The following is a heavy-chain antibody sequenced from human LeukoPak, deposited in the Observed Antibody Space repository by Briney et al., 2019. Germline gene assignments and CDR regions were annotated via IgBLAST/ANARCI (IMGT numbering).Heavy chain of an antibody. D-gene: IGHD3-16*01. Sequence: PGGSLRLSCVASGFIFDDSLMHWVRQAPGKGLEWVSLISRDGSTPYYADSVKGRFTISRDNSKNSLFLQMNSLTTEDTAVYYCARDIRGNYFDSWGQGTLVTVFS. J-gene: IGHJ4*02. CDR2: ISRDGSTP. V-gene: IGHV3-43*01. CDR3: ARDIRGNYFDS. CDR1: GFIFDDSL.